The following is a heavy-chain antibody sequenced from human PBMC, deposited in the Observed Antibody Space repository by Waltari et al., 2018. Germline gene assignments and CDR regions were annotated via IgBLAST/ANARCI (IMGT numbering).Heavy chain of an antibody. CDR2: IYYSGST. Sequence: QVQLQESGPGLVKPSETLSLTCTVSGGSISRYYWSWIRQPPGKGLEWIGYIYYSGSTNYNPSLKSRVTISVDTSKNQFSLKLSSVTAADTAVYYCARAAYWYFDLWGRGTLVTVSS. D-gene: IGHD6-13*01. CDR3: ARAAYWYFDL. V-gene: IGHV4-59*01. J-gene: IGHJ2*01. CDR1: GGSISRYY.